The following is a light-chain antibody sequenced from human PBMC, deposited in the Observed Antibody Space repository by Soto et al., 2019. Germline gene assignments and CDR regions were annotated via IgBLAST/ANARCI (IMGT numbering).Light chain of an antibody. CDR2: AAS. CDR1: QSISSY. V-gene: IGKV1-39*01. Sequence: DIQMTQSPSSLSASVGDRVTITCRASQSISSYLNWYQQKPGKAPKLLIYAASSLQSGVPSRFSGSGSGTDFTLTISMLQPEDFSTYYCHHSYMFPCYTFGQQTQLQIK. CDR3: HHSYMFPCYT. J-gene: IGKJ2*01.